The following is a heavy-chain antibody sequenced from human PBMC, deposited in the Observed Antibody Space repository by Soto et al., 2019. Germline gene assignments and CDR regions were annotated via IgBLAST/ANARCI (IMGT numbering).Heavy chain of an antibody. CDR3: ARAMTRGYSTYWPLDY. V-gene: IGHV3-7*01. CDR1: GFTFSSYC. D-gene: IGHD6-13*01. Sequence: PGGSLRLSCAASGFTFSSYCMSWVRQAPGKGLEWVASIKQDGSENYYVDSVRGRFTISRDNAKNSLYLQINSLSAEDTAVYYCARAMTRGYSTYWPLDYWGQGTLVTVSS. CDR2: IKQDGSEN. J-gene: IGHJ4*02.